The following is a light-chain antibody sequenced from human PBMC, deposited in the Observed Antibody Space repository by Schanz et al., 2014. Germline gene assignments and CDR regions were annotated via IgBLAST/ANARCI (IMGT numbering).Light chain of an antibody. CDR3: GSYAGNINWV. Sequence: QSVLTQPPSASGTPGQRVTISCSGSSSNIGSNYVYWYQQLPGTAPKLLIYSNNQRPSGVPDRFSGSKSGTSASLAISGLQSEDEADYYCGSYAGNINWVFGGGTKLTVL. J-gene: IGLJ3*02. V-gene: IGLV1-47*02. CDR1: SSNIGSNY. CDR2: SNN.